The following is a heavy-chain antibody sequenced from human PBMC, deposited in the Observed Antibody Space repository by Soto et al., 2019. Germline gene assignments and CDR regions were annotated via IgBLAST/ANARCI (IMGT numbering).Heavy chain of an antibody. CDR1: GFIFSNYA. CDR3: ARGTGSGSFLIDY. Sequence: QVQLVESGGGVVQPGRSLRLSCEASGFIFSNYAMHWVRQAPGQGLEWVALIWFDGSYENYAESVKGRFTISRENSKNTLYFQMNSLRVEDTAVYFCARGTGSGSFLIDYWGQGTLVTVSS. CDR2: IWFDGSYE. V-gene: IGHV3-33*01. D-gene: IGHD3-10*01. J-gene: IGHJ4*02.